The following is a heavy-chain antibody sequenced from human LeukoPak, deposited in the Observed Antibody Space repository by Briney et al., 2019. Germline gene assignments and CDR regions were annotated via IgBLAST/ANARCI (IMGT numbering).Heavy chain of an antibody. CDR1: GGSISSYY. CDR2: IYYSGST. J-gene: IGHJ3*02. D-gene: IGHD2-21*02. V-gene: IGHV4-59*01. Sequence: SETLSLTCTVSGGSISSYYWSWIRQPPGKGLEWIGYIYYSGSTNYNPSLKSRVTISVDTSKNQFSLKLSSVTAADTAVYYCARDPTYCGGDCYFAFDIWGQGTMVTVSS. CDR3: ARDPTYCGGDCYFAFDI.